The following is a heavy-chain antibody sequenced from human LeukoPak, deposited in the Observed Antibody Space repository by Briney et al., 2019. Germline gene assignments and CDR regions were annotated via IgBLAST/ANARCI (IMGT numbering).Heavy chain of an antibody. CDR3: ARGDSYGYQYRFDY. V-gene: IGHV1-69*13. Sequence: GASVKVSCEASGGTFNSYAISWVRQAPGQGLEWMGGIIPIFGTTDYAQKFQGRVTITADESTSAAYMELSSLRSEDTAVYYCARGDSYGYQYRFDYWGQGTLVTVSS. J-gene: IGHJ4*02. CDR1: GGTFNSYA. CDR2: IIPIFGTT. D-gene: IGHD5-18*01.